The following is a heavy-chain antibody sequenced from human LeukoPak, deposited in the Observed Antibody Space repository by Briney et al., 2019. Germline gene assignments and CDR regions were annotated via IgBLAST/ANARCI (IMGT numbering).Heavy chain of an antibody. CDR3: ARDTAVGGNNWFDP. CDR2: LSYDGSNK. CDR1: GFTFSIYA. J-gene: IGHJ5*02. Sequence: GGSLRLSCAASGFTFSIYAMHWVRQAPGKGLEWVALLSYDGSNKYYADSVKGRFTISRDNLKDTLYLQMNSLKAEDTAMYYCARDTAVGGNNWFDPWGQGTLVTVSS. V-gene: IGHV3-30*04. D-gene: IGHD6-13*01.